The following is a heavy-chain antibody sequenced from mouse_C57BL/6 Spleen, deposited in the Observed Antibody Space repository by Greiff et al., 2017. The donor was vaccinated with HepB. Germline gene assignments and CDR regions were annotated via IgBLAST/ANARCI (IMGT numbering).Heavy chain of an antibody. CDR1: GFNIKDYY. J-gene: IGHJ3*01. D-gene: IGHD2-2*01. Sequence: VQLQQSGAELVRPGASVKLSCTASGFNIKDYYMHWVKQRPEQGLEWIGRIDPEDGDTEYAPKFQGKATMTADTSSNTAYLQLSSLTSEDTAVYYCTRRDYGYDGPFAYWGQGTLVTVSA. CDR2: IDPEDGDT. CDR3: TRRDYGYDGPFAY. V-gene: IGHV14-1*01.